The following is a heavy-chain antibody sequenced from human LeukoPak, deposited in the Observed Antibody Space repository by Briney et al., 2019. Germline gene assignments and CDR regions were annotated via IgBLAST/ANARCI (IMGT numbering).Heavy chain of an antibody. CDR3: ARAGAFDYVPSFDY. Sequence: SETLSLTCTVSGGSISSGSYYWSWIRQPAGKGLEWIGRIYTSGSTNYNPSLKSRVTISVVTSKNQFSLKLSSVTAADTAVYYCARAGAFDYVPSFDYWGQGALVTVSS. J-gene: IGHJ4*02. CDR2: IYTSGST. D-gene: IGHD4/OR15-4a*01. V-gene: IGHV4-61*02. CDR1: GGSISSGSYY.